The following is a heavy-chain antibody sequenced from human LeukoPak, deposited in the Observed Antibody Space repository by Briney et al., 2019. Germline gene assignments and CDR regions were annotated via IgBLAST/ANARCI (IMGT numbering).Heavy chain of an antibody. J-gene: IGHJ5*02. Sequence: SETLSLTCTVSGGSISSYYWSWIRQPPGKGLEWIGYIYYSGSTNYNPSLKSRLTISVDTSKNQFSPKLSSVTAADTAVYYCARVHSGYESGANWFDPWGQGTLVTVSS. D-gene: IGHD5-12*01. V-gene: IGHV4-59*01. CDR2: IYYSGST. CDR1: GGSISSYY. CDR3: ARVHSGYESGANWFDP.